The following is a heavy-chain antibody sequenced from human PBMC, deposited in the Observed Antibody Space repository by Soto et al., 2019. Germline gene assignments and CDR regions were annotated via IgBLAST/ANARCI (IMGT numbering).Heavy chain of an antibody. CDR3: ARSYCADSVSCNWFDP. Sequence: QVQLQESGPGLVKSSETLSLTCSVSGDSSSTYYWGWIRQPPGKGLEWIGYINYSGRSNHNPSLKSRLSLSVVASKNQLSLKLTSVTAADTAVYYCARSYCADSVSCNWFDPWGQGTLVVVSS. J-gene: IGHJ5*02. D-gene: IGHD2-8*02. CDR1: GDSSSTYY. CDR2: INYSGRS. V-gene: IGHV4-59*01.